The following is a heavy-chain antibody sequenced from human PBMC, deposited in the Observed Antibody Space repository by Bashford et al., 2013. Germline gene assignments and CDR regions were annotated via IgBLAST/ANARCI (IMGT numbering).Heavy chain of an antibody. CDR3: ATRSGYSGYDLWYFDY. J-gene: IGHJ4*02. CDR2: IYYSGST. Sequence: SETLSLTCTVSGGSISSGGYYWSWIRQHPGKGLEWIGYIYYSGSTYYNPSLKSRVTISVDTSKNQFSLKLSSVTAADTAVYYCATRSGYSGYDLWYFDYWGQGTLVTVSS. D-gene: IGHD5-12*01. V-gene: IGHV4-31*03. CDR1: GGSISSGGYY.